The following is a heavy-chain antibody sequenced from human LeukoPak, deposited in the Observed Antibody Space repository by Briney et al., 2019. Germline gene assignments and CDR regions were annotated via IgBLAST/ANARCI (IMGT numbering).Heavy chain of an antibody. D-gene: IGHD1-26*01. V-gene: IGHV4-59*01. CDR1: VASISSYY. CDR3: ARYSGSFLHFDY. Sequence: SETLSLSCTVSVASISSYYWGWIRQPPEKGLEWIGYIYYSGSTNYNPSLKSRVTISVDTSKNQFSLKLSSVTAADTAVYYCARYSGSFLHFDYWGQGTLVTVSS. CDR2: IYYSGST. J-gene: IGHJ4*02.